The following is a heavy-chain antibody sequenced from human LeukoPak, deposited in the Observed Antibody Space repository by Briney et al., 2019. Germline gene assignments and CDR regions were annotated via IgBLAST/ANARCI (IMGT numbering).Heavy chain of an antibody. CDR1: GFTFSSYA. D-gene: IGHD2-2*01. J-gene: IGHJ4*02. CDR3: AKDQYWDCSTTSCYFHY. V-gene: IGHV3-30-3*01. Sequence: KPGRSLRLSCAASGFTFSSYAMHWVRQAPGKGLEWVVVISYDGSNKYYADSVKGRFTISRDNSKNTLYLQMNSLRAEDTAVYYCAKDQYWDCSTTSCYFHYWGQGALVTVSS. CDR2: ISYDGSNK.